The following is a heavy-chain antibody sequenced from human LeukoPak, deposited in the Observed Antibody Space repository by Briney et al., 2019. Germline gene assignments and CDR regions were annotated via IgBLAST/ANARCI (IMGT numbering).Heavy chain of an antibody. J-gene: IGHJ6*03. CDR1: GYTFTSYY. CDR2: INPSGGST. V-gene: IGHV1-46*01. Sequence: ASVKVSCKASGYTFTSYYMHWVRQAPGQGLEWMGIINPSGGSTSYAQKFQGRVTMTRDMSTSTVYMELSSLRSEDTAVYYCATVGYNCSGSSCYWIDSYYYYYMDVWGKGTTVTVSS. CDR3: ATVGYNCSGSSCYWIDSYYYYYMDV. D-gene: IGHD2-15*01.